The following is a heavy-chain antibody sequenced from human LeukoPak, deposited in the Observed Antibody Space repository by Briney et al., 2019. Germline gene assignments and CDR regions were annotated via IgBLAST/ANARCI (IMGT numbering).Heavy chain of an antibody. V-gene: IGHV3-23*01. CDR2: ISGSGGST. CDR1: GFTFSSYA. J-gene: IGHJ6*03. D-gene: IGHD2-2*01. CDR3: AKDPPDIVVVPAAVWYYYMDV. Sequence: GGSLRLSCAASGFTFSSYAMSWVRQAPGKGLEWVSAISGSGGSTYYADSVKGRFTISRDNSKNTLYLQMNSLRAEDTAVYYCAKDPPDIVVVPAAVWYYYMDVWGKGTTVTVSS.